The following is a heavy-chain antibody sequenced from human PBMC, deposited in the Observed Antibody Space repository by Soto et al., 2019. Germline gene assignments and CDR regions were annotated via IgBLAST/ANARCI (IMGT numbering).Heavy chain of an antibody. V-gene: IGHV3-53*01. Sequence: LRLSCAASGFTVSTSYMSWVRQAPGKGLEWVSVIYSGGNTYYADSVKGRFTISRDSSKNTLYLQMNSLRVEDTAVYYCARGSLYSYGYFDYWGQGTLVTVSS. D-gene: IGHD5-18*01. CDR2: IYSGGNT. CDR1: GFTVSTSY. J-gene: IGHJ4*02. CDR3: ARGSLYSYGYFDY.